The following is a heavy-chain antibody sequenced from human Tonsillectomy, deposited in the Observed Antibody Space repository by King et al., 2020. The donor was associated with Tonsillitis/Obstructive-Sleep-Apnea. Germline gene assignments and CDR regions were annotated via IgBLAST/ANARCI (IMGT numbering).Heavy chain of an antibody. D-gene: IGHD1-7*01. V-gene: IGHV2-5*02. Sequence: TLKESCPTLGKPTQTLTLTCTFSGFSLSTSGVGVGWIRQPPGKALEWLSLIYWDDDKRYSPSLKSRLTITKATSKNPVVLTMTNMDPVDTATYYCAHRPPLTGTTYSFDYWGQGTLVTVSS. CDR2: IYWDDDK. J-gene: IGHJ4*02. CDR3: AHRPPLTGTTYSFDY. CDR1: GFSLSTSGVG.